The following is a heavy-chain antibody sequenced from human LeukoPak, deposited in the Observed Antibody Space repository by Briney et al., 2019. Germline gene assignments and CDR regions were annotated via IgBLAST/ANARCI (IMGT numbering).Heavy chain of an antibody. CDR1: GYTFNGYY. CDR3: AKRGERGSFYFDY. D-gene: IGHD5-12*01. Sequence: ASVKVSCKASGYTFNGYYMHWMRQAPGQGLEWMGWINHDNGGTHYARNFQGRVTMTRDTSISTAYMELSSLRSDDTAVYYCAKRGERGSFYFDYWGQGTLVTVSP. V-gene: IGHV1-2*02. J-gene: IGHJ4*02. CDR2: INHDNGGT.